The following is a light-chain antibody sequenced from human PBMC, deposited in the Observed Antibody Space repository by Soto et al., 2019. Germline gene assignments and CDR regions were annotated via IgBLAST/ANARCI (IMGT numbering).Light chain of an antibody. CDR1: SSDVGGYNY. V-gene: IGLV2-14*01. CDR3: SSYTSISIDYV. CDR2: EVS. J-gene: IGLJ1*01. Sequence: QSALTQPASVSGSPGQSITISCTGTSSDVGGYNYVSWYQQHPGTAPKLMIYEVSNRPSGVSNRFSGSKSGNTASLTISGLQAEDEADYYCSSYTSISIDYVFGTGTKLTVL.